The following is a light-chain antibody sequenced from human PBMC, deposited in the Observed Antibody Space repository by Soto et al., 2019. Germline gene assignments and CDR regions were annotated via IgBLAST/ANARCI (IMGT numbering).Light chain of an antibody. CDR2: GAS. V-gene: IGKV3-20*01. CDR3: QQYGRSPLT. CDR1: QSVSSSY. Sequence: IVLTQSPCTLSLSPGERATLSCRASQSVSSSYLAWYQQKPGQAPRLLIYGASSRATGIPDRFSGSGSGTDFTLTISRLEPEDFAVYYCQQYGRSPLTFGGGTKVDI. J-gene: IGKJ4*01.